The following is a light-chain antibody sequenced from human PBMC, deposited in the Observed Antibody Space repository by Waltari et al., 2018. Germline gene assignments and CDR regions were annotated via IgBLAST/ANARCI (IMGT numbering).Light chain of an antibody. Sequence: DIQMTQSPSSLSASVGDRVTITCRASQSINTYLNWYQQKPGKAPKLLIYAASSLQSGCPLRFSGRGSGTDFTLTITSLQREDFATCYCQQSYNTPYTFGQGTKLDIK. J-gene: IGKJ2*01. CDR3: QQSYNTPYT. CDR1: QSINTY. CDR2: AAS. V-gene: IGKV1-39*01.